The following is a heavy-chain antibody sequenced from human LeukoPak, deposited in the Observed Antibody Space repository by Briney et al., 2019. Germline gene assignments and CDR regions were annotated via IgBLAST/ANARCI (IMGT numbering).Heavy chain of an antibody. V-gene: IGHV1-2*02. D-gene: IGHD3-10*01. J-gene: IGHJ4*02. CDR2: INPNSGGT. CDR3: ARHPRRGSGSYSYFDY. CDR1: GYTFTGYY. Sequence: GASVKVSCKASGYTFTGYYMHWVRQAPGQGLEWMGWINPNSGGTNYAQKFQGRVTMTGDTSISTAYMELSRLRSDDTAVYYCARHPRRGSGSYSYFDYWGQGTLVTVSS.